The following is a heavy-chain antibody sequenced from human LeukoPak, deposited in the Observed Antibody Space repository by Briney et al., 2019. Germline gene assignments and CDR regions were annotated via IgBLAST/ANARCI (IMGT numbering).Heavy chain of an antibody. Sequence: GGSLRLPCAASGFTFTDAWMSWVRQAPGKGLEWVGRIRSKADGGTADYAAPVTGRFSMSRDDSKNTLYLQMNSLKTEDTAVYYCTRDLGAYAQWGQGTLVTVSS. CDR1: GFTFTDAW. D-gene: IGHD1-26*01. V-gene: IGHV3-15*01. CDR2: IRSKADGGTA. CDR3: TRDLGAYAQ. J-gene: IGHJ4*02.